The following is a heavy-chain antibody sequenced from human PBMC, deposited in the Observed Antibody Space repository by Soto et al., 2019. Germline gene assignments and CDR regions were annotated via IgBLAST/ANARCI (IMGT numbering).Heavy chain of an antibody. V-gene: IGHV4-59*08. J-gene: IGHJ5*01. D-gene: IGHD3-22*01. Sequence: PSETLSLTCTVAGGTSSNYDGSCIRQPPGKGLEWIGYIYYTGTTTYNPSIKSRVTISVDSSKNQFSLNLTSVSAADTAVYYCARLGGFYQSLDSWGQGTLVTVSS. CDR2: IYYTGTT. CDR3: ARLGGFYQSLDS. CDR1: GGTSSNYD.